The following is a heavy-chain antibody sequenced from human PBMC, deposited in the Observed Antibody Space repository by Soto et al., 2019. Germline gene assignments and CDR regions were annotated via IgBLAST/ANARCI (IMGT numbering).Heavy chain of an antibody. CDR2: VNAANGNT. J-gene: IGHJ3*02. D-gene: IGHD2-15*01. CDR1: GYTFSSYA. V-gene: IGHV1-3*01. CDR3: ARDLPVYCSGGNCYYGCAFDI. Sequence: VQLVQSGAEVKKPGASVRVSCKASGYTFSSYAMHWVRQSPGQRLEWMGCVNAANGNTKYSQKFQGRVAITSDTSASTAYMELSSLRSEATAVYYCARDLPVYCSGGNCYYGCAFDIWGQGTMVTVSS.